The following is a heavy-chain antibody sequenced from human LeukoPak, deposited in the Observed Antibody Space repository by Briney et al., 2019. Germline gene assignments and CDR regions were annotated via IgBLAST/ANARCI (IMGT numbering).Heavy chain of an antibody. Sequence: GGSLRLSCAASGFTFSSYAMSWVRQAPGKGLEWVSAISGSGGSTYYADSVKGRFTISRDNSKNTLYLQMNSLRAEDTAVYYCAKDPINEFWSGPFDYWGQGTLVTVSS. CDR1: GFTFSSYA. CDR2: ISGSGGST. V-gene: IGHV3-23*01. D-gene: IGHD3-3*01. CDR3: AKDPINEFWSGPFDY. J-gene: IGHJ4*02.